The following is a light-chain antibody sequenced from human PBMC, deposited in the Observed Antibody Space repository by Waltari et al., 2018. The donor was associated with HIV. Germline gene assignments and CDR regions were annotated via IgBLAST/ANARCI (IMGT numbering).Light chain of an antibody. CDR3: QQYRDWPPSP. CDR2: GAS. CDR1: QSVYKN. J-gene: IGKJ2*01. Sequence: IVVTQSPATMSVSPGERATLSCKTSQSVYKNLAWYQHKPGQPPRLLVSGASTRARDVPPRFTGSGSGTEFTLTINSLQSEDVAVYYCQQYRDWPPSPFGQGTKVEIK. V-gene: IGKV3-15*01.